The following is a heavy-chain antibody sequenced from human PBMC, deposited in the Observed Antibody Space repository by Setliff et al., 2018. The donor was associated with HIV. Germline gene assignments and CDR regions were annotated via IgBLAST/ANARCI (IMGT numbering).Heavy chain of an antibody. CDR2: IYTSRGT. J-gene: IGHJ4*02. Sequence: SETLSLTCSVSGDSMSPYYWSWIRQSADKGLEWIGYIYTSRGTNYNHSLRTRVIISVDTSNQFSLKLSSVTAADAAVYYCARSPSYRSSWEYYFDYWGQGILVTVSS. CDR1: GDSMSPYY. V-gene: IGHV4-4*09. D-gene: IGHD6-13*01. CDR3: ARSPSYRSSWEYYFDY.